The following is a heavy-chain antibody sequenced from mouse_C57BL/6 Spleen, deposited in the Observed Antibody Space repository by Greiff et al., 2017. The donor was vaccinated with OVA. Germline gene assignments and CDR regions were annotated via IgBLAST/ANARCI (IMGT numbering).Heavy chain of an antibody. Sequence: QVQLQQPGAELVMPGASVQLSCKASGYTFTSYWMHWVKQRPGQGLEWIGEIDPSDSDTNYNQKFKGKSTLTVDKSSSTAYMQLSSLTSEDSAVYYCARKGGLLSYAMDYWGQGTSVTVSS. J-gene: IGHJ4*01. CDR1: GYTFTSYW. V-gene: IGHV1-69*01. CDR2: IDPSDSDT. D-gene: IGHD2-10*01. CDR3: ARKGGLLSYAMDY.